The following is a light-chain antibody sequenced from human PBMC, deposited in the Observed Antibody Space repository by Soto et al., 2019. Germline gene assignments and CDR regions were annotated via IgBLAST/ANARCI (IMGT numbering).Light chain of an antibody. CDR3: QHYNEYPYT. CDR2: RAS. CDR1: QSISMY. Sequence: DIPMTQSPSTLSASVGDRVTITCRASQSISMYLAWYQQKPGKAPKALIYRASSLESGVPSRFSGSGSGTEFTLTISSLQPVDFATYYCQHYNEYPYTFGQGTKLEIK. V-gene: IGKV1-5*03. J-gene: IGKJ2*01.